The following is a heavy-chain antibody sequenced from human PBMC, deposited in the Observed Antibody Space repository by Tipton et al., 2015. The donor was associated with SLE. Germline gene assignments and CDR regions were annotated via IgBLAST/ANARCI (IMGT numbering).Heavy chain of an antibody. CDR2: MYHSGST. CDR3: AREVVGADDAFDI. CDR1: DSSISSYY. Sequence: TLSLTCTVSDSSISSYYWTWIRQPPGKGLEWIGYMYHSGSTNYNPSLKSRVTISVDTSKNQFSLKLSSVTAADTAVYYCAREVVGADDAFDIWGQGTVATVSS. V-gene: IGHV4-59*01. J-gene: IGHJ3*02. D-gene: IGHD1-26*01.